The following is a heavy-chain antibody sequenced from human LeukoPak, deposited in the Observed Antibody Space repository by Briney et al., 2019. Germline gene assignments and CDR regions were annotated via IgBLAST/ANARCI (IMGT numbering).Heavy chain of an antibody. CDR1: GGTFSSYA. D-gene: IGHD6-6*01. Sequence: GASVKVSCKASGGTFSSYAISWVRQAPGQGLEWMGGIIPIFGTANYAQKFQGRVTITADESTSAAYMELSSLRSEDTAVYYCARDRGIAARDYYYYMDVWGKGTTVTVSS. CDR2: IIPIFGTA. CDR3: ARDRGIAARDYYYYMDV. J-gene: IGHJ6*03. V-gene: IGHV1-69*13.